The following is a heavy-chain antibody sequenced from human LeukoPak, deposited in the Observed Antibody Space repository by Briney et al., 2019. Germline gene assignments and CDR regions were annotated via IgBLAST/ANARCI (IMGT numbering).Heavy chain of an antibody. CDR2: ISSSSSYI. D-gene: IGHD1-26*01. V-gene: IGHV3-21*01. Sequence: GGSLRLSCAASGFTFSSYSMNWVRQAPGKGLEWVSSISSSSSYIYYADSVKGRFTISRDNAKNSLYLQMNSLRAEDTAVYYWARESEDTSGSIYDYWGQGTLVTVSS. J-gene: IGHJ4*02. CDR3: ARESEDTSGSIYDY. CDR1: GFTFSSYS.